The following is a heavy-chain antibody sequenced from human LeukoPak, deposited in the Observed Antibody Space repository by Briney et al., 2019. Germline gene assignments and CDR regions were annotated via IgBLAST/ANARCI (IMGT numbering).Heavy chain of an antibody. Sequence: GGSLRLSCEASGFTFSTYWMSWVRQAPGKGLEWVANIKQDGSEKYVDSVKGRFTISRDNAKNSLYLQMNSLRAEDTAMYYCARDSAGNDYWGQGTLVTVSS. V-gene: IGHV3-7*01. CDR3: ARDSAGNDY. J-gene: IGHJ4*02. CDR1: GFTFSTYW. CDR2: IKQDGSEK. D-gene: IGHD6-13*01.